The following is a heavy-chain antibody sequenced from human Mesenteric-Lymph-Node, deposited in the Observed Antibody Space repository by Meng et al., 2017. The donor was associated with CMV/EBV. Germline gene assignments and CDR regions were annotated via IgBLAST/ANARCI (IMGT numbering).Heavy chain of an antibody. V-gene: IGHV3-7*01. CDR3: ARDLSFVVLPVAIVYYGMDV. D-gene: IGHD2-2*01. Sequence: GGSLRLSCAASGFRFSSSWMSWVRQATGKGLEWLANIDENGNDKYYLDSVKGRFTVYRDNAKNLLFLQMNRLRAEDTAVYFCARDLSFVVLPVAIVYYGMDVWGQGTTVTVSS. CDR2: IDENGNDK. J-gene: IGHJ6*02. CDR1: GFRFSSSW.